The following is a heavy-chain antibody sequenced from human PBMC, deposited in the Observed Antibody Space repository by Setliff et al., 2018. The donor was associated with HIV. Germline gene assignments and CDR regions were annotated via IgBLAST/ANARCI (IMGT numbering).Heavy chain of an antibody. CDR3: ARVGNNRLQFFDH. CDR1: GYTFKSYD. Sequence: ASVKVSCKTSGYTFKSYDINWVRQAPGQRPELMARINAGNGNREYSPKFQGRVTITADTSASTMYMELSSLRSEDTAVYYCARVGNNRLQFFDHWGQGTLVTV. CDR2: INAGNGNR. J-gene: IGHJ4*02. D-gene: IGHD5-12*01. V-gene: IGHV1-3*01.